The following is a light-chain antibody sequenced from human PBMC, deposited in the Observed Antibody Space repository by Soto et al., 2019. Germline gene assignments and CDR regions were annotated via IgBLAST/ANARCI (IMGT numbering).Light chain of an antibody. CDR3: SSYTGTYTLWV. J-gene: IGLJ3*02. CDR2: EVT. Sequence: QSALTQPASVSGSPGQSITISCTGTSSDVGYNYVSWYQQHPGKAPKLVIFEVTYRPSGVSNRFSGSKSGNTASLTISGLQAEDEADYYCSSYTGTYTLWVLGGGTKLTVL. V-gene: IGLV2-14*01. CDR1: SSDVGYNY.